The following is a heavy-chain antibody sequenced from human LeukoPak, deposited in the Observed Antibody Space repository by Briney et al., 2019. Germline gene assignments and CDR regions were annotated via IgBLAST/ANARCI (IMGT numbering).Heavy chain of an antibody. J-gene: IGHJ4*02. CDR1: GGSISSGSYY. V-gene: IGHV4-61*02. D-gene: IGHD3-10*01. CDR2: IYTSGST. Sequence: SQTLSLTCTVSGGSISSGSYYWSWIQQPAGKGLEWTGRIYTSGSTNYNPSLKSRVTISVDTSKNQFSLKLSSVTAADTAVYYCARDGLWFGELQFDYWGQGTLVTVSS. CDR3: ARDGLWFGELQFDY.